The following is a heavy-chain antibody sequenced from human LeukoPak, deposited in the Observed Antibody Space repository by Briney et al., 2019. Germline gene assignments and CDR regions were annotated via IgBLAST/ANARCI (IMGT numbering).Heavy chain of an antibody. V-gene: IGHV4-30-4*08. CDR2: IYYSGST. CDR3: ARDNYDSSGYKRPNWFDP. CDR1: GGSISSGDYY. J-gene: IGHJ5*02. Sequence: SQTLSLTCTVSGGSISSGDYYWSWIRQPPGKGLEWIGYIYYSGSTYYNPSLKSRVTISVDTPKNQFSLKLSSVTAAHTAVYYCARDNYDSSGYKRPNWFDPWGQGTLVTVSS. D-gene: IGHD3-22*01.